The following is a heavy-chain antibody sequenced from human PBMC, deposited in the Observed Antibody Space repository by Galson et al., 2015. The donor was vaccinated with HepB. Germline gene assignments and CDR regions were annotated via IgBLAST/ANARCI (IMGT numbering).Heavy chain of an antibody. Sequence: SVKVSCKASGYTFTSYGISWVRQAPGQGLEWMGWISAYNGNTNYAQKLQGRVTMTTDTSTSTAYMELRSLRSDDTAVYYCARDFMGRGYSYGLDYWGQGTLVTVSS. V-gene: IGHV1-18*01. CDR2: ISAYNGNT. D-gene: IGHD5-18*01. CDR3: ARDFMGRGYSYGLDY. CDR1: GYTFTSYG. J-gene: IGHJ4*02.